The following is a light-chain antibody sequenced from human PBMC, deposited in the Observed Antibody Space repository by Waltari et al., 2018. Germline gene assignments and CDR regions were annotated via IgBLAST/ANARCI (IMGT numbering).Light chain of an antibody. J-gene: IGKJ1*01. Sequence: EVVLTQSPGTLSLSPGERATLSCRARQSVSKYLAWYQQKPGQAPRLLIYDASTRATGIPDRFSGSGWGTDFSLTISRLEPEDFAVYYCQKYETLPATFGQGTKVQMK. V-gene: IGKV3-20*01. CDR1: QSVSKY. CDR3: QKYETLPAT. CDR2: DAS.